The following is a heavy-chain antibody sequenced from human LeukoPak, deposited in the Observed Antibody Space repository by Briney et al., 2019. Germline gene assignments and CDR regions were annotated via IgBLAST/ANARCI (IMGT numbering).Heavy chain of an antibody. CDR1: GYTFTSYA. J-gene: IGHJ4*02. CDR2: INAGNGNT. CDR3: ARDLTALEGFDY. V-gene: IGHV1-3*01. Sequence: ASVKVSCKASGYTFTSYAMHWVRQAPGQRLEWMGWINAGNGNTKYSQKFQGRVTITRDTSASTAYMELGSLRSEDTAVYYCARDLTALEGFDYWGQGTLVTVSS. D-gene: IGHD1-1*01.